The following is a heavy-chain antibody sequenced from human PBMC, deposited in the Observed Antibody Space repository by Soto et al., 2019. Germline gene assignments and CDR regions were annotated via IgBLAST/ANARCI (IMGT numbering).Heavy chain of an antibody. V-gene: IGHV3-53*04. CDR3: AKGDRIAAAGHFDY. Sequence: ALKLSCPASGLAVSSNYMIWVRQAPGKGLEWVSVIYSGGSTYYADSVKGRFTISRHNSKNTLYLQMERLRAEDTGVYYCAKGDRIAAAGHFDYWGQGTLVTVSS. D-gene: IGHD6-13*01. CDR1: GLAVSSNY. CDR2: IYSGGST. J-gene: IGHJ4*02.